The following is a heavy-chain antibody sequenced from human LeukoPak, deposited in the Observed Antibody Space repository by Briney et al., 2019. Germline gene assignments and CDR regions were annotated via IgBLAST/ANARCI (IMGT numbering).Heavy chain of an antibody. J-gene: IGHJ4*02. CDR1: GFTFSDYY. Sequence: GGSLRLSCAAPGFTFSDYYMSWIRQAPGKGLEWVSYISSSSSYTNYADSVKGRFTISRDNAKNSLYLQMNSLRAEDTAVYYCARDRRDYYGSGSYYWDYWGQGTLVTVSS. CDR3: ARDRRDYYGSGSYYWDY. CDR2: ISSSSSYT. V-gene: IGHV3-11*06. D-gene: IGHD3-10*01.